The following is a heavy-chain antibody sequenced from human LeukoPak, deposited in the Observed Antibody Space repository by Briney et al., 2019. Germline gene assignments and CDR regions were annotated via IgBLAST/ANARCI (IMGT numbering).Heavy chain of an antibody. CDR2: IYPGDSDT. J-gene: IGHJ4*02. D-gene: IGHD3-10*01. CDR3: ARRGYYGSGSYYPFDY. Sequence: GESLKISCKGSGYTFFTYWIGWVRQMPGKGLEWMGIIYPGDSDTRYSPSFQGQVTISADKSISTAYLQWSSLKASDTAMYYCARRGYYGSGSYYPFDYWGQGTLVTVSS. CDR1: GYTFFTYW. V-gene: IGHV5-51*01.